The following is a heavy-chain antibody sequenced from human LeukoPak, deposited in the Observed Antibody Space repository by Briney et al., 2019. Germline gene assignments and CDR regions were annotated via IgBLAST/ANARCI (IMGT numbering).Heavy chain of an antibody. CDR2: IYTSGST. V-gene: IGHV4-61*02. J-gene: IGHJ4*02. Sequence: PSQTLSLTCTVSGGSISSGDYYWSWIRQLAGKGLEWIVRIYTSGSTNYNPSLKSRVTMSVDTSKNQFSLKLSSVTAADTAVYYCARAEGGESSSWYWGYFDYWGQGTLVTVSS. D-gene: IGHD6-13*01. CDR1: GGSISSGDYY. CDR3: ARAEGGESSSWYWGYFDY.